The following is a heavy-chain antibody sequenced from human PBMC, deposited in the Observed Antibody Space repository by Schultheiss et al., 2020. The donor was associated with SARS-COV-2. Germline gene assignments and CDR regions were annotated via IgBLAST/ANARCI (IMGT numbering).Heavy chain of an antibody. J-gene: IGHJ2*01. V-gene: IGHV1-18*04. CDR3: ARDLTPRIAAGGGYLDL. CDR1: GYTFTSYG. D-gene: IGHD6-13*01. Sequence: ASVKVSCKASGYTFTSYGISWVRQAPGQGLEWMGWISAYNGNSNYAQKFQGRVTMTTDASTRTAYMELRSLRSDETAVYYCARDLTPRIAAGGGYLDLWGRGTLVTVSS. CDR2: ISAYNGNS.